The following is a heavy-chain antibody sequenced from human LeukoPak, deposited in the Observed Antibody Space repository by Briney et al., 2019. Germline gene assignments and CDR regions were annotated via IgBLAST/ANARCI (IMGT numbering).Heavy chain of an antibody. V-gene: IGHV3-23*01. J-gene: IGHJ4*02. CDR3: AKIQGYFDY. Sequence: PGGSLRLSCAASGFTFSSYGMSWVRHAPGKGPQWVSAITGSGGTTYYADSVKGRFTISRDNSKNTLYLQMNSLRAEDTAVYYCAKIQGYFDYWGQGNLVTVSS. CDR1: GFTFSSYG. CDR2: ITGSGGTT.